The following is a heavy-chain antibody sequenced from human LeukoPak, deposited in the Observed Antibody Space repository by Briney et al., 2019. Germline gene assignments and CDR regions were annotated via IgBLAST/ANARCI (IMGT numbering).Heavy chain of an antibody. V-gene: IGHV4-34*01. J-gene: IGHJ3*02. D-gene: IGHD3-22*01. CDR3: ARDQAYYYDSSGYYLDAFDI. Sequence: SETLSLTCAVYGGSFSGYYWSWIRQPPGKGLEWIGEINHSGTTNYNPSLKSRVTISVDTSKKQFSLKLSSVTAADTAVYYCARDQAYYYDSSGYYLDAFDIWGQGTMVTVSS. CDR2: INHSGTT. CDR1: GGSFSGYY.